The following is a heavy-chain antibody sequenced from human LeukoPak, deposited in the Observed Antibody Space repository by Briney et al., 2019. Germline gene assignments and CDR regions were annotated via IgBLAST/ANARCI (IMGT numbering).Heavy chain of an antibody. Sequence: GGSLRLSCAASGFAFSSYNMKWVRQAPGKGLEWVSFIDTSSSYIYYTGSVKGRFTVSRDNSKNSLYLQMDSLRVEDTAVYYCARSYGGIDYWGQGTLVTVPS. CDR3: ARSYGGIDY. CDR1: GFAFSSYN. J-gene: IGHJ4*02. D-gene: IGHD4-23*01. V-gene: IGHV3-21*06. CDR2: IDTSSSYI.